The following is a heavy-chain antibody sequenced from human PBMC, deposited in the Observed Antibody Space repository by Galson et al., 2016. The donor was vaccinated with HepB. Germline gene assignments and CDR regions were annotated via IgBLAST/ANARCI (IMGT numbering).Heavy chain of an antibody. J-gene: IGHJ6*01. Sequence: SLRLSCAASRFTFDDYAMHWVRQTPGKGLEWVSGISWNSGSIGYADSVKGRFTISRDNAKNSLYLQMNSLHQGPIGLPPGTLLQEHLWG. V-gene: IGHV3-9*01. CDR2: ISWNSGSI. CDR3: TLLQEHL. CDR1: RFTFDDYA.